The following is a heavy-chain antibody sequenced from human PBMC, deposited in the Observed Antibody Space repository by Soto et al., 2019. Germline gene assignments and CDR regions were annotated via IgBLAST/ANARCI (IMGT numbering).Heavy chain of an antibody. V-gene: IGHV1-69*13. D-gene: IGHD3-10*01. Sequence: ASVKVSCKALGGPSNNYGDSWVRQAPGQGLEWMGGIVPVFGTANYAPKFHGRLRITADDSTRTVNVELRSLTSDDTAVYYCAKLQGSGSYYDDDYWGQGTLVTVSS. J-gene: IGHJ4*02. CDR3: AKLQGSGSYYDDDY. CDR2: IVPVFGTA. CDR1: GGPSNNYG.